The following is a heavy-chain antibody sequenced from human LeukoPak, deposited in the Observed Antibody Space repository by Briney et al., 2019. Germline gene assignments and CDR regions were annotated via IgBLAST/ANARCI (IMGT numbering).Heavy chain of an antibody. J-gene: IGHJ4*02. V-gene: IGHV1-24*01. CDR3: ATDPPGSTDRPMED. CDR2: FDPEDGET. Sequence: ASVKVSCKVSGYTLTELSMHWVRQAPGKGLEWMGGFDPEDGETIYAQKFQGRVTMTEDTSTDTAYMELSSLRSEDTAVYYCATDPPGSTDRPMEDWGQGTLVTVSS. D-gene: IGHD2-2*01. CDR1: GYTLTELS.